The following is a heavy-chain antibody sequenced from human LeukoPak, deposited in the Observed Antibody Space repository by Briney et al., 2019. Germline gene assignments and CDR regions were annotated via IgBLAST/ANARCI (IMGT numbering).Heavy chain of an antibody. CDR1: GFTFSSYA. D-gene: IGHD5-18*01. V-gene: IGHV3-30*04. Sequence: GGSLRLSCAASGFTFSSYAMHCVRQAPGKGLEWVAVISYDGSNKYYADSVKGRFTISRDNSKNTLYLQMNSLRAEDTAVYYCARDFRGGIQLWKYYFDYWGQGTLVTVSS. J-gene: IGHJ4*02. CDR2: ISYDGSNK. CDR3: ARDFRGGIQLWKYYFDY.